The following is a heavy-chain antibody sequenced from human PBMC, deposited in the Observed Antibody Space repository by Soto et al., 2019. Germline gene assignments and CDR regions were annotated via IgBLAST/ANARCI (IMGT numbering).Heavy chain of an antibody. V-gene: IGHV4-31*03. CDR1: GCSISSGGYY. CDR3: ARATLTRYFDY. CDR2: IYYSGST. Sequence: PXETLSLTRTVSGCSISSGGYYWSWIRQHPGKGLEWIGYIYYSGSTYYNPSLKSRVTISVDTSKNQFSLKLSSVTAADTAVYYCARATLTRYFDYWGQGTLVTVSS. J-gene: IGHJ4*02.